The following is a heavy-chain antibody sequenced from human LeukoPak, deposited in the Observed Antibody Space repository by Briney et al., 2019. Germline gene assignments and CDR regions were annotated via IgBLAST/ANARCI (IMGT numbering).Heavy chain of an antibody. CDR1: GFTFSDYW. V-gene: IGHV3-7*03. CDR3: AKWGPYDILTGRIN. Sequence: GGSLRLSCAASGFTFSDYWMTWVRQAPGKGLEWVANIKPDESEKYYVGSVKGRFTISRDDAKNSLYLQMNSLRAEDTAVYYCAKWGPYDILTGRINWGQGTLVTVSS. CDR2: IKPDESEK. D-gene: IGHD3-9*01. J-gene: IGHJ4*02.